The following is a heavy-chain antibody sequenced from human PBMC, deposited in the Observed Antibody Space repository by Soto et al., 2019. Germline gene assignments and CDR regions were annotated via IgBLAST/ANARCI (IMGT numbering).Heavy chain of an antibody. V-gene: IGHV3-74*01. J-gene: IGHJ4*02. D-gene: IGHD2-21*02. CDR1: GFTFSDHW. Sequence: EVQLAESGGVLVQPGGSLRLSCVASGFTFSDHWMHWVRQAPGKGLVWVSRINSGGSRTNYADSVKGRFNISRDNAKNTRYLDMNSLSLEDTAVYYCARGNFSGDPCFFGGTHWGRGTLVTVSS. CDR3: ARGNFSGDPCFFGGTH. CDR2: INSGGSRT.